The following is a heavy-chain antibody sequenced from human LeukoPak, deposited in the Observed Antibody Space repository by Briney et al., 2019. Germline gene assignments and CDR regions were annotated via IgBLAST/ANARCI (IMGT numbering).Heavy chain of an antibody. CDR3: AKTTGYYYYMDV. CDR2: ISDSGGST. Sequence: GGSLRLSCAASGFTFSTYAMSWVRQAPGQGLECVSGISDSGGSTYYADSVKGRFTISRDNSKNTLYLQMNSLRAEDTAVYYCAKTTGYYYYMDVWGKGTTVTVSS. CDR1: GFTFSTYA. V-gene: IGHV3-23*01. D-gene: IGHD4-17*01. J-gene: IGHJ6*03.